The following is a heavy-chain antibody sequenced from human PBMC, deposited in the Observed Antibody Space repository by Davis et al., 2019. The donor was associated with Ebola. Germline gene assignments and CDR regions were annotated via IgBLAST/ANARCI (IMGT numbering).Heavy chain of an antibody. D-gene: IGHD6-6*01. V-gene: IGHV1-18*01. J-gene: IGHJ6*02. Sequence: AASVKVSCKASGYTFTSYGISWVRQAPGQGLEWMGWISAYNGNTNYAQKFQGRVTITADESTSTAYMELSSLRSEDTAVYYCARGRDSSPSSSWYYYYGMDVWGQGTTVTVSS. CDR1: GYTFTSYG. CDR2: ISAYNGNT. CDR3: ARGRDSSPSSSWYYYYGMDV.